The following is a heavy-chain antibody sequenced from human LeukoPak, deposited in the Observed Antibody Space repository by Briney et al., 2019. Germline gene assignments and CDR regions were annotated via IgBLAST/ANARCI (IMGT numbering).Heavy chain of an antibody. J-gene: IGHJ3*02. V-gene: IGHV4-30-2*01. CDR3: ARAFGVITTDAFDI. D-gene: IGHD3-22*01. CDR2: IYHSGST. CDR1: GGSISSGGYS. Sequence: PSETLSLTCAVSGGSISSGGYSWSWIRQPPGKGLEWIGYIYHSGSTYYNPSLKSRVTISVDRSKNQFSLKLSSVTAADTAAYYCARAFGVITTDAFDIWGQGTMVTVSS.